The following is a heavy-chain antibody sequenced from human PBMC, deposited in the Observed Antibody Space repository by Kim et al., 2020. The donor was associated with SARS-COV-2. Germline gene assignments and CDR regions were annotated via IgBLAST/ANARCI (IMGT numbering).Heavy chain of an antibody. V-gene: IGHV1-3*01. CDR3: ARAGLGYYDSSGYWNDAFDI. J-gene: IGHJ3*02. CDR1: GYTLTTYA. CDR2: INAGNGNT. D-gene: IGHD3-22*01. Sequence: SVKVSCKAPGYTLTTYAMHWVRQAPGQRLEWMGWINAGNGNTKYSQKFQGRVTITRDTSASTAYMELSSLRSEDTAVYYCARAGLGYYDSSGYWNDAFDIWGQGTMVTVST.